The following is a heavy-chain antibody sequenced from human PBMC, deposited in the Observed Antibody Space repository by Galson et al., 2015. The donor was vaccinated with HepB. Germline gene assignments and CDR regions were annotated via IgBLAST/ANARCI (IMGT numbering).Heavy chain of an antibody. V-gene: IGHV1-3*01. CDR2: INAGNGNT. CDR3: ARGFSIAAALNYFDY. D-gene: IGHD6-13*01. CDR1: GYTFTSYA. Sequence: YGYTFTSYAMHWVRQAPGQRLEWMGWINAGNGNTKYSQKFQGRVTITRDTSASTAYMELSSLRSEDTAVYYCARGFSIAAALNYFDYWGQGTLVTVSS. J-gene: IGHJ4*02.